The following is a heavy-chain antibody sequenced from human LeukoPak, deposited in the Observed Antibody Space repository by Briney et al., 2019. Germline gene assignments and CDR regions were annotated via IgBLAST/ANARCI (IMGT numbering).Heavy chain of an antibody. CDR3: ARDRSGFYSIDQ. J-gene: IGHJ4*02. CDR1: GFTLSENN. D-gene: IGHD5-12*01. CDR2: ISNDGNSK. V-gene: IGHV3-30-3*01. Sequence: GMSLRLSCAASGFTLSENNVHWVRQAPGKGLEWVALISNDGNSKDYADSVRGRFTLSGDNSKTTVYLQMNSLRAEDTAVYYCARDRSGFYSIDQWGQGTLVTVSP.